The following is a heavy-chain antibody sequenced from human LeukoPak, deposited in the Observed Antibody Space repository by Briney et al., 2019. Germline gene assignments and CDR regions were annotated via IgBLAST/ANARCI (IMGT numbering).Heavy chain of an antibody. CDR3: ARGGYGDYVFDP. V-gene: IGHV4-34*01. J-gene: IGHJ5*02. Sequence: SETLSLTCAVYGGSFSGYYWSWIRQPPGKGLEWIGEINHSGSTNYNPSLKSRVTISVDTSKNQFSLKLSSVTAADTAVHYCARGGYGDYVFDPWGQGTLVTVSS. CDR1: GGSFSGYY. CDR2: INHSGST. D-gene: IGHD4-17*01.